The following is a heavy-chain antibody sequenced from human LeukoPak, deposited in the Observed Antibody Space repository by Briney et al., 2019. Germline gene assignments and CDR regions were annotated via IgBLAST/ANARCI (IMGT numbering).Heavy chain of an antibody. CDR3: ARGVEPLAANTLAY. CDR1: GFTVITND. Sequence: GGSLRLSCAAFGFTVITNDMTWVRQAPGKGLEWVSVLYSDGNTKYADSVQGRFTISRDNSKNTLYLEMNSLSPDDTAVYYCARGVEPLAANTLAYWGQGTLVTVSS. D-gene: IGHD1-14*01. J-gene: IGHJ4*02. V-gene: IGHV3-53*01. CDR2: LYSDGNT.